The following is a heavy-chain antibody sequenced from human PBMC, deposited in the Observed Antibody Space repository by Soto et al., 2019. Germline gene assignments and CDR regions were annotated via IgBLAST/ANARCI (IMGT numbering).Heavy chain of an antibody. J-gene: IGHJ4*02. Sequence: VQLLESGGDLVQPGGSQTLSCAASGFTFGDYSMSWVRQAPGKGLERVSGISGTGGSTYYADSVKGRFTISRHNSKNTLYLQMESLRAEDTALYYCARGLGDTWNTYFLHYWGQGTLVTVSS. D-gene: IGHD1-20*01. V-gene: IGHV3-23*01. CDR3: ARGLGDTWNTYFLHY. CDR2: ISGTGGST. CDR1: GFTFGDYS.